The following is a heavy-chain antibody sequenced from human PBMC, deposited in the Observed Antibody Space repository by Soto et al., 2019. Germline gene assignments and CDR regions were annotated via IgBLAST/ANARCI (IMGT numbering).Heavy chain of an antibody. D-gene: IGHD5-12*01. V-gene: IGHV3-48*02. CDR2: IGSTSSTI. CDR1: GFTFYSYS. Sequence: GGSLRLSCAASGFTFYSYSMNWVRQAPGKGLERLSYIGSTSSTIYYADSVKGRFTISRDNAKNSLYLQMNSLRDEDTAVYYSATTVATPYPLYYYAMAVWGQGTTVTVSS. J-gene: IGHJ6*02. CDR3: ATTVATPYPLYYYAMAV.